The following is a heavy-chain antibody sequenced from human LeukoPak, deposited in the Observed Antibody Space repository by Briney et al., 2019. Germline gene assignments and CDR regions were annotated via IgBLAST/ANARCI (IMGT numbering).Heavy chain of an antibody. CDR1: GDSVRSASSY. CDR3: ARGLGDYDSVDY. Sequence: SETLSLTCTVSGDSVRSASSYWSWIRQPPGKGLEWIGYIYYSGNTNYNPSLKSRVTMSVDTSKNQFSLKLSSVTAADTAVYYCARGLGDYDSVDYWGQGTLVTVSS. CDR2: IYYSGNT. J-gene: IGHJ4*02. D-gene: IGHD4-17*01. V-gene: IGHV4-61*01.